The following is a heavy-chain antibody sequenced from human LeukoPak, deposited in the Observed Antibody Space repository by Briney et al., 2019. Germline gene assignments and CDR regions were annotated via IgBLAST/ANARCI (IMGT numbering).Heavy chain of an antibody. CDR1: GGSISSYY. CDR3: ARAPATHCSTTSCYVFDI. J-gene: IGHJ3*02. CDR2: IYSGGNT. D-gene: IGHD2-2*01. V-gene: IGHV4-4*07. Sequence: SETLSLTCTASGGSISSYYWSWIRQPAGKGLEWIGRIYSGGNTNYNPSLKSRVAMSLDTSKNQFSVKLSSVTAADTAVYYCARAPATHCSTTSCYVFDIWGQGTMVTVSS.